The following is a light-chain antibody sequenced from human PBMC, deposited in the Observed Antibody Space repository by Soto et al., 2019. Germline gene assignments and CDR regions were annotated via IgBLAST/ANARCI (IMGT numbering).Light chain of an antibody. V-gene: IGLV3-21*04. CDR2: YDS. Sequence: SYVLTQAPSVSVAPGKTARITCGGKNIGSKSVHWYQQKPGQAPVLVIYYDSDRPSGIPERFSGSNSGNTATLTISRVEAGDEADYYCQVWDIGSGVVFGGGTKVTVL. J-gene: IGLJ2*01. CDR3: QVWDIGSGVV. CDR1: NIGSKS.